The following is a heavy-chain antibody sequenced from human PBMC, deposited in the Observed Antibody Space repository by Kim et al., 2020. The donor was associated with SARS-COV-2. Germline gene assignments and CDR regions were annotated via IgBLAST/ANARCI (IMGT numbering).Heavy chain of an antibody. Sequence: SETLSLTCVVAGASISSSSCWRWRRQLPGRRLAGLGEVVHFCATTYNVSLQNRVVILVDKSKNQFSLRLTSLGTADTAVSYYSAGVSSTWTFRAYFDPWG. D-gene: IGHD2-2*01. CDR1: GASISSSSC. CDR2: VVHFCAT. CDR3: SAGVSSTWTFRAYFDP. V-gene: IGHV4-4*02. J-gene: IGHJ5*02.